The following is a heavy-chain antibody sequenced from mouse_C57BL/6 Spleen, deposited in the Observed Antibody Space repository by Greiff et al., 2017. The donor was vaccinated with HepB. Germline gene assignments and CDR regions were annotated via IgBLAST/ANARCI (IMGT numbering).Heavy chain of an antibody. CDR1: GFTFSDYY. V-gene: IGHV5-16*01. D-gene: IGHD1-1*01. CDR3: ARDAYYYGSSYGYFDY. Sequence: DVMLVESEGGLVQPGSSMKLSCTASGFTFSDYYMAWVRQVPEKGLEWVANINYDGSSTYYLDSLKSRFIISRDNAKNILYLQMSSLKSEDTATYYCARDAYYYGSSYGYFDYWGQGTTLTVSS. CDR2: INYDGSST. J-gene: IGHJ2*01.